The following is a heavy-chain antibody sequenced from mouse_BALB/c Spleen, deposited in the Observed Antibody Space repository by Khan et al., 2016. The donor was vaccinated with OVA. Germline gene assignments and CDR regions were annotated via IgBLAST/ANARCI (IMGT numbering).Heavy chain of an antibody. CDR1: GFTFSSYG. CDR3: ARQGDDEGVAMDY. Sequence: EVELVESGGDLVKPGGSLKLSCAASGFTFSSYGMSWVRQTPDKRLEWVATISSGGSYTYYPDSVKGRFTISRDNAKNTLYLQMSSLKSEDTAMYYCARQGDDEGVAMDYWGQGTSVTVSS. J-gene: IGHJ4*01. V-gene: IGHV5-6*01. CDR2: ISSGGSYT.